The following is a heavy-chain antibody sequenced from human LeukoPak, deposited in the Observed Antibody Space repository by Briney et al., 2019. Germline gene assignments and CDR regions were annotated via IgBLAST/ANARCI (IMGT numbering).Heavy chain of an antibody. CDR2: IYSGGST. V-gene: IGHV3-53*01. D-gene: IGHD1-1*01. J-gene: IGHJ6*02. Sequence: GGSLRLSCAASGFTVSSNYMSWVRQAPGKGLEWVSVIYSGGSTYYADSVKGRFTISRDNSKNTLYLQMNSLRAEDTAVYYCATRSPQENDHYYGMDVWGQGTTVTVSS. CDR3: ATRSPQENDHYYGMDV. CDR1: GFTVSSNY.